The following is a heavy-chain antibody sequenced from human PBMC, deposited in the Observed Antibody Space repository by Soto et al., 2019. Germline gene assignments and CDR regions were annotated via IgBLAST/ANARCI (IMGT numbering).Heavy chain of an antibody. CDR1: GYTLTGYY. CDR2: INPNSGGT. J-gene: IGHJ4*02. CDR3: ARSGGYSSSNTFDY. Sequence: ASVKVSCKASGYTLTGYYMHWVRQAPGQGLEWMGWINPNSGGTNYAQKFQGWVTMTRDTSISTAYMELSRLRSDDTAVYYCARSGGYSSSNTFDYWGQGTLVTVSS. V-gene: IGHV1-2*04. D-gene: IGHD6-6*01.